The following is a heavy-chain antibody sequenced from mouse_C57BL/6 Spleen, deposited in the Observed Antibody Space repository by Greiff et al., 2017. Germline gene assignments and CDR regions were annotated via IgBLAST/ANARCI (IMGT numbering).Heavy chain of an antibody. CDR3: ARSDTTVVDWYFDV. Sequence: QVTLKVCGPGILQSSQTLSLTCSFSGFSLSTSGMGVSWIRQPSGKGLEWLAHIYWDDDKRYNPSLKSRLTISKDTSRNQVFLKITSVDTADTATYYCARSDTTVVDWYFDVWGTGTTVTVSS. CDR1: GFSLSTSGMG. J-gene: IGHJ1*03. D-gene: IGHD1-1*01. CDR2: IYWDDDK. V-gene: IGHV8-12*01.